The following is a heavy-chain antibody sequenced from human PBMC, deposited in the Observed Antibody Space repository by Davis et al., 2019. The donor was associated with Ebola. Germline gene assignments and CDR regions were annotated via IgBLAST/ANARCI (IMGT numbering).Heavy chain of an antibody. CDR3: ARIYYYYYGMDV. Sequence: GGSLRLSCAASGFTFSSYGMHWVRQAPGKGLEWVSVIYSGGSTYYADSVKGRFTISRDNSKNTLYLQMNSLRAEDTAVYYCARIYYYYYGMDVWGQGTTVTVFS. J-gene: IGHJ6*02. V-gene: IGHV3-66*01. CDR2: IYSGGST. CDR1: GFTFSSYG.